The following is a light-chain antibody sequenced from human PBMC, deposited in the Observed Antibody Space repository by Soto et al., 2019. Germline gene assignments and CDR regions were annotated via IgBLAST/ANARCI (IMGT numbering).Light chain of an antibody. J-gene: IGKJ4*01. CDR3: QPYNNWPLT. V-gene: IGKV3-15*01. Sequence: EIVMTQSPATLSLSPGERATLSCRASQSINSNLAWYQQKPGQAPRLFMFRASSRATGIPARFSGSGSGTEFNLTISSLQSEDFAVYYCQPYNNWPLTFGGGTKVDIK. CDR2: RAS. CDR1: QSINSN.